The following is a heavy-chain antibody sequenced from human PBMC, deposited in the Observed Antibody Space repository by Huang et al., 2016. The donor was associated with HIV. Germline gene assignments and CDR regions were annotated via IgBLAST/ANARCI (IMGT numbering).Heavy chain of an antibody. CDR2: KSNDGSRK. CDR3: AKPSGDYEFFDF. CDR1: GFMFSTFG. J-gene: IGHJ4*02. Sequence: QVHLEESGGGVVPPGRPLRLSFTASGFMFSTFGSDWVRPARGKSMGWVAGKSNDGSRKYYVDSVKGRITICRDNSKNIVYLQKNSLRPEDTAVYYCAKPSGDYEFFDFWGQGTVVTVSS. D-gene: IGHD4-17*01. V-gene: IGHV3-30*18.